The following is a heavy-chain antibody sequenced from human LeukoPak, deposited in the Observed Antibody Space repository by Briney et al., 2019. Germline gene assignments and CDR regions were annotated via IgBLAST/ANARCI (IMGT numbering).Heavy chain of an antibody. V-gene: IGHV3-30*03. CDR1: GFAFSTYV. CDR3: AREDYTSGHAGALGFDP. Sequence: GWSLRLSCAASGFAFSTYVMHWARQAPGEGLEWVAVIRQDGDGKFYGNSVKGRFTISRDNSKNTLYLEMDSLRVEDTAQYFCAREDYTSGHAGALGFDPWGQGTLEPVSA. D-gene: IGHD3-22*01. J-gene: IGHJ5*02. CDR2: IRQDGDGK.